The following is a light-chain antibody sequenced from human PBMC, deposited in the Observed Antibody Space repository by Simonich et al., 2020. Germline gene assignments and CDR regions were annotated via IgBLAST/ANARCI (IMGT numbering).Light chain of an antibody. Sequence: EIVLTQSPATLSLSPGERATLSCRASQSVSSYLALYQQKPGPAPRLLIYDASNRATGIPARFSGSGSGTDFTLTISSLEPEDFAVYYCQQRSNWTWTFGQGTKVEIK. CDR3: QQRSNWTWT. J-gene: IGKJ1*01. CDR2: DAS. V-gene: IGKV3-11*01. CDR1: QSVSSY.